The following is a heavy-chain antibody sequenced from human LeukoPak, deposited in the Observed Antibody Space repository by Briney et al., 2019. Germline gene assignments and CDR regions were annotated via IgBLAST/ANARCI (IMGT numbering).Heavy chain of an antibody. CDR2: INWNGDTT. D-gene: IGHD3-10*01. CDR3: YYGSHIYYFDY. CDR1: GFTFDDYG. V-gene: IGHV3-20*04. Sequence: CPGGSLRLSCAASGFTFDDYGMSWVRQRPGRGLEWVSAINWNGDTTRYTDSVKGRFTISRDNAKNSLYLQMNSLRAEDTAVYYCYYGSHIYYFDYWGQGTLVTVSS. J-gene: IGHJ4*02.